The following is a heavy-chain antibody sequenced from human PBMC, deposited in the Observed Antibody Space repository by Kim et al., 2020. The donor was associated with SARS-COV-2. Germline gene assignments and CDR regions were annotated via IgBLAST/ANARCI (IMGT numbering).Heavy chain of an antibody. CDR1: GDSIRSGGYY. D-gene: IGHD3-10*01. J-gene: IGHJ4*01. CDR3: ARVLSMGRGLHFDY. V-gene: IGHV4-31*03. CDR2: ISDSGST. Sequence: SETLSLTCTVSGDSIRSGGYYWSWIRQLPGKGLEWIGYISDSGSTNYNSSLKSRVTISVDTSKKQFSLGLSSVTAADTAGYYCARVLSMGRGLHFDYWG.